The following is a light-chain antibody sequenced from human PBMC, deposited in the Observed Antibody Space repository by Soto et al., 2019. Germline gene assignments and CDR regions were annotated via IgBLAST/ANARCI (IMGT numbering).Light chain of an antibody. CDR2: VNSDGSH. Sequence: QSVLTQSPSASASLGASVKLTCTLSSGHSSYAIAWHQQQPEKGPRYLMKVNSDGSHSKGDGIPDRFSGSSSGAERYFTISRLQSEDEADYYCTTWGTGYVLFGGGTKLTVL. CDR3: TTWGTGYVL. V-gene: IGLV4-69*01. CDR1: SGHSSYA. J-gene: IGLJ2*01.